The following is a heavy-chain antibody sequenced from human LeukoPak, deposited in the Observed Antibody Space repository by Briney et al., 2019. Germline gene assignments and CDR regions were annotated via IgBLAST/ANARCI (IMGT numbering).Heavy chain of an antibody. J-gene: IGHJ5*02. CDR2: IYHSGST. Sequence: SETLSLTCAVSGGSISSGGYSWSWIRQPPGKGLEWIGYIYHSGSTYYNPSLKSRVTISVDRSKNQFSLKLSSVTAADTAVYYCARAYSSGSPFWFDPWGQGTLVTVSS. V-gene: IGHV4-30-2*01. D-gene: IGHD3-10*01. CDR1: GGSISSGGYS. CDR3: ARAYSSGSPFWFDP.